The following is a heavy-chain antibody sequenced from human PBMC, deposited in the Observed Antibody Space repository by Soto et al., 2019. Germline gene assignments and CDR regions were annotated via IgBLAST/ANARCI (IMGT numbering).Heavy chain of an antibody. CDR2: ISTGNGNT. CDR3: AKGSRMWTPDY. Sequence: ALVKVSCKASGYTFTDYAIHWVRQAPGQRLEWMGWISTGNGNTKFSLKFQGRVTSTRDTSATTAYMELTSLRSEDTAVYYCAKGSRMWTPDYWGQGTLVTVSS. CDR1: GYTFTDYA. D-gene: IGHD2-21*01. J-gene: IGHJ4*02. V-gene: IGHV1-3*04.